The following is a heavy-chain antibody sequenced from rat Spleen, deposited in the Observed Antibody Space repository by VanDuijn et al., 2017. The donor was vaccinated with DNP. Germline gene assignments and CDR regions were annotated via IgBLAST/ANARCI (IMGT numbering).Heavy chain of an antibody. CDR2: ISTGGGNT. CDR1: RFTFSNYG. V-gene: IGHV5S13*01. J-gene: IGHJ3*01. D-gene: IGHD3-1*01. CDR3: ARRGRSPFTY. Sequence: EVQLVESGGGLVQPGRFLKLSCAASRFTFSNYGMAWVRQAPTKGLEWVASISTGGGNTYYRDSVKGRFSISRENAKSTLYLQMDSLRSEDTATYYCARRGRSPFTYWGQGTLVTVSS.